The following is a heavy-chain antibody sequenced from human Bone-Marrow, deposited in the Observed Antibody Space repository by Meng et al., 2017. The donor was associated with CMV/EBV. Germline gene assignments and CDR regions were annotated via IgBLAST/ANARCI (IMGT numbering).Heavy chain of an antibody. D-gene: IGHD3-22*01. CDR2: IYLGDSDI. CDR1: GYRFTSYW. Sequence: GESLKISCKGSGYRFTSYWIGWVRQMPGKGLEWMGIIYLGDSDIRYSPSFQGQVTISADKSISTAYLQWSSLKASDTAMYYCASSFYYDNSGYRYYFDYWGQGTLVTVSS. V-gene: IGHV5-51*01. CDR3: ASSFYYDNSGYRYYFDY. J-gene: IGHJ4*02.